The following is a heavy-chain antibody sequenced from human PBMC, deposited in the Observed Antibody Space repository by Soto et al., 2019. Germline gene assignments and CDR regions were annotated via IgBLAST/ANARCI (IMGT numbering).Heavy chain of an antibody. CDR2: VSHDGKTE. CDR3: GREPYISGHYSGGCDV. CDR1: GFTFSSYA. J-gene: IGHJ3*01. Sequence: QVQLVESGGGVVQPGRSLRLSCAASGFTFSSYAMHWVRQAPGKGLEWVAVVSHDGKTEYHAASVKGRFTISRDTSANIVSLQMNSLRDEDTAVYYCGREPYISGHYSGGCDVWGQGTMVTVSS. D-gene: IGHD3-22*01. V-gene: IGHV3-30*04.